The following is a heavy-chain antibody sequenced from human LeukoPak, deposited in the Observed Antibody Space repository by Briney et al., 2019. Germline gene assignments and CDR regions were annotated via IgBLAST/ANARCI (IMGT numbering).Heavy chain of an antibody. CDR2: INGDGSST. V-gene: IGHV3-74*01. D-gene: IGHD7-27*01. CDR1: GFTCSSHW. J-gene: IGHJ4*02. CDR3: ASPETGGFFDY. Sequence: GRTLRLSCVASGFTCSSHWARWVRQVPEKGLVWVSRINGDGSSTNYADSVKGRFTISRENAKNTMYLQMNSLTIEDTAVYYCASPETGGFFDYWGQGTLVTVAS.